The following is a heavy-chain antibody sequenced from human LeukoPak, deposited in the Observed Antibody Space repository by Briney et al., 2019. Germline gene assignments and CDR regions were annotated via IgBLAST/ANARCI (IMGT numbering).Heavy chain of an antibody. CDR3: AKELMVGYYYYYGMDV. CDR2: ISWNSGSI. CDR1: GFTFDDYA. Sequence: SLRLSCAASGFTFDDYAMHWVRQAPGKGLEWVSGISWNSGSIGYADSVKGRFTISRDNAKNSLYLQMNSLRAEDTALYYCAKELMVGYYYYYGMDVWGQGTTVTVSS. J-gene: IGHJ6*02. D-gene: IGHD2-8*02. V-gene: IGHV3-9*01.